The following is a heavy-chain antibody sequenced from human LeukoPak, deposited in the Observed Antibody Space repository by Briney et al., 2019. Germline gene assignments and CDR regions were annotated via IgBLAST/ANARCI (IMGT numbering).Heavy chain of an antibody. CDR2: ISSSSSYI. CDR1: GFTVSTTY. J-gene: IGHJ4*02. D-gene: IGHD3-22*01. Sequence: PGGSLRLSCAASGFTVSTTYLSWVRQAPGKGLEWVSSISSSSSYIYYADSVKGRFTISRDNAKNSLYLQMNSLRAEDTAVYYCAREFGSSGYYSFDYWGQGTLVTVSS. V-gene: IGHV3-21*01. CDR3: AREFGSSGYYSFDY.